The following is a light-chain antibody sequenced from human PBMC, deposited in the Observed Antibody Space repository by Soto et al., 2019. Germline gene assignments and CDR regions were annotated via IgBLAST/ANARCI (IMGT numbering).Light chain of an antibody. CDR3: QQTYSTWT. CDR2: AAS. Sequence: DIQMTQSPSSLSASVGDRVTITCRASQSISTYLNWYQQKPGKAPELLIYAASNLQSGVPSRFSGSGSGTAFTLTISSLRPADFATYYCQQTYSTWTFGQGTRVEIK. V-gene: IGKV1-39*01. CDR1: QSISTY. J-gene: IGKJ1*01.